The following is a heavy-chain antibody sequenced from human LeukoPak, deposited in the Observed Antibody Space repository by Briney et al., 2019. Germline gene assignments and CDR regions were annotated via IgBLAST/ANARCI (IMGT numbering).Heavy chain of an antibody. CDR2: IYYSGST. CDR1: GGSISSGGYY. CDR3: ARMGPRTGFDY. Sequence: SETLSLTCTDSGGSISSGGYYWSWIRQHPGKGLEWIGYIYYSGSTYYNPSLKSRVTISVDTSKNQFSLKLSSVTAADTAVYYCARMGPRTGFDYWGQGTLVTVSS. V-gene: IGHV4-31*03. J-gene: IGHJ4*02.